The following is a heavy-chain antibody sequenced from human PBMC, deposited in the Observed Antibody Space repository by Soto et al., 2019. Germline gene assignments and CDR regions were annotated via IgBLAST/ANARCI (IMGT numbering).Heavy chain of an antibody. Sequence: GESLKISCKGSGYSFISYWIGWVRQMPGKGLEWMGIIYPGDSDTRYSPSFQGQVTISADKSISTAYLQWSSLKASDTAMYYCARRDFGGYCSSINCYGLDVWGQGTTVTVSS. CDR3: ARRDFGGYCSSINCYGLDV. CDR1: GYSFISYW. J-gene: IGHJ6*02. V-gene: IGHV5-51*01. D-gene: IGHD2-2*01. CDR2: IYPGDSDT.